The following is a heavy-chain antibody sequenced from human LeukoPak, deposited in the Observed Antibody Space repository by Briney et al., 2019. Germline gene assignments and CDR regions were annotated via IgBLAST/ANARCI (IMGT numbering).Heavy chain of an antibody. CDR2: IFFSGTT. CDR1: GGSISSSSYY. CDR3: ARLSWYCSDGSCYSGKSYFDY. Sequence: SETLSLTCTVSGGSISSSSYYWGWIRQPPGKGLECSGSIFFSGTTYYNPSLKSRVTISVDTSKNQFSLKLSSVTAADTAVYYCARLSWYCSDGSCYSGKSYFDYWGQGTLVTVSS. V-gene: IGHV4-39*01. D-gene: IGHD2-15*01. J-gene: IGHJ4*02.